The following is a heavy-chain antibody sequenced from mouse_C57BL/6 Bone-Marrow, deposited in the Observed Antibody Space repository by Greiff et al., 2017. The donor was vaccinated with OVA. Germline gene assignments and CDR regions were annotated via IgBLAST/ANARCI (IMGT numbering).Heavy chain of an antibody. Sequence: QVQLQQPGAELVKPGASVKLSCKASGYPFTSYWMQWLKPRPGPGLELIGEIDPSDSYTNYNQKFKGKATLTVDTSSSTAYMQLSSLTSEDSAVYYCAREGVGDYDGPFAYWGQGTLVTVSA. CDR2: IDPSDSYT. D-gene: IGHD2-4*01. CDR1: GYPFTSYW. J-gene: IGHJ3*01. V-gene: IGHV1-50*01. CDR3: AREGVGDYDGPFAY.